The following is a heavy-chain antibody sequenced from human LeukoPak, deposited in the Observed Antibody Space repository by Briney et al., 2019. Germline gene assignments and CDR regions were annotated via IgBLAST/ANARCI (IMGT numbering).Heavy chain of an antibody. J-gene: IGHJ4*02. CDR3: ARAGDY. V-gene: IGHV3-30*03. Sequence: GGSLRLSCAASGFTFSSYGMHWVRQAPGKGLEWVAVISYDGSNEYYADSVKGRFTISRDNSKNTLYLQMNSLRAEDTAVYYCARAGDYWGQGTLVTVSS. D-gene: IGHD3-10*01. CDR2: ISYDGSNE. CDR1: GFTFSSYG.